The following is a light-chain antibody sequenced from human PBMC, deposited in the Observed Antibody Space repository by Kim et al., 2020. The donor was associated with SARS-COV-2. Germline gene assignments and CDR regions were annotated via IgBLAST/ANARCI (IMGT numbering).Light chain of an antibody. J-gene: IGKJ2*01. V-gene: IGKV3-15*01. CDR3: QQYENWPRYT. Sequence: VTPGDRATLSCRASQSVSSTLAWYQQKPGQAPRLRIYGASTRATGIPARFSGSGSGTEFTLTISSLQSEDFAVYYCQQYENWPRYTFGQGTKLEI. CDR2: GAS. CDR1: QSVSST.